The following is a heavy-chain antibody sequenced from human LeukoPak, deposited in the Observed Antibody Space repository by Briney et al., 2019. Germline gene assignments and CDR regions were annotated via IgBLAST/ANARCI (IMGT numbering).Heavy chain of an antibody. CDR3: ARAGYYYYYYMDV. CDR1: GFTFSSYS. Sequence: GGSLRLSCAASGFTFSSYSMNWVRQAPGKGLEWVSSISSGSSYIYYADSVKGRFTISRDNAKNSLYLQMNSLRAEDTAVYYCARAGYYYYYYMDVWGKGTTVTVSS. J-gene: IGHJ6*03. V-gene: IGHV3-21*01. CDR2: ISSGSSYI.